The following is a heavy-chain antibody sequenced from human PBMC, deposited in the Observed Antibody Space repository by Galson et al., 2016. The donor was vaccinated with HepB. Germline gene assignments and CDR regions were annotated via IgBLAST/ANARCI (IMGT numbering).Heavy chain of an antibody. Sequence: SLRLSCAASGFTFSYYYMSWIRQAPGKGLEWVSYISGDGRTINYADSVKGRFTISRDNAENSLYLHMNSLTGEDTAVYYCARMFPSYSSGWYVRGDGWFDSWGQGTLVTVSS. CDR2: ISGDGRTI. CDR3: ARMFPSYSSGWYVRGDGWFDS. J-gene: IGHJ5*01. V-gene: IGHV3-11*01. D-gene: IGHD6-19*01. CDR1: GFTFSYYY.